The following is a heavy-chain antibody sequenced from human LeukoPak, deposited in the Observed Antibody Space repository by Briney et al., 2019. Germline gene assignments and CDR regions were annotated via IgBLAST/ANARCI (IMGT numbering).Heavy chain of an antibody. CDR2: INPNSGGT. Sequence: EASVKVSCKASGYTFTGYYMHWVRQAPGQGLEWMGWINPNSGGTNYAQKFQGRVTMTRDTSIGTAYMELSRLRSDDTAVYYCARVSRREDAFDIWGQGTMVTVSS. D-gene: IGHD1-26*01. J-gene: IGHJ3*02. CDR1: GYTFTGYY. V-gene: IGHV1-2*02. CDR3: ARVSRREDAFDI.